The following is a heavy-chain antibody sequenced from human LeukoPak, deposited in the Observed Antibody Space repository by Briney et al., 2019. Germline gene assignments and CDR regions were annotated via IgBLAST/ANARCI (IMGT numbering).Heavy chain of an antibody. CDR1: GFTVSSNY. J-gene: IGHJ5*02. CDR3: VTRLA. Sequence: GGSLRLSCAASGFTVSSNYMSWVRQAPGKGLDWVSMIYSGGSTNYADSVKGRFTISRDSSKNTLYLQMNSLRAEDTAVYYCVTRLAWGQGTLVTVSS. V-gene: IGHV3-53*01. D-gene: IGHD3-16*01. CDR2: IYSGGST.